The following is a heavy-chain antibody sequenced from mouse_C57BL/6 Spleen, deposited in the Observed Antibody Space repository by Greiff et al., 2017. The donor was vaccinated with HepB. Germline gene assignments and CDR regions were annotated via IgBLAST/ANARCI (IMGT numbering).Heavy chain of an antibody. V-gene: IGHV1-15*01. CDR2: IDPETGGT. J-gene: IGHJ4*01. CDR1: GYTFTDYE. Sequence: QVQLQQPGAELVRPGASVTLSCKASGYTFTDYEMHWVKQTPVHGLEWIGAIDPETGGTAYNQKFKGKAILTADKSSSTAYMELRSLTSEDSAVYCCTRSEAMDYWGQGTSVTVSS. CDR3: TRSEAMDY.